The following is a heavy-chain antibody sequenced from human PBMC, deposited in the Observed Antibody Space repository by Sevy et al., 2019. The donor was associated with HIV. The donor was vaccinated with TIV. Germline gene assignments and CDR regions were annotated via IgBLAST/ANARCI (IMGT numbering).Heavy chain of an antibody. Sequence: GGSLRLSCAASGFSVSDTYMSWVRQAPGKGLEWVSVIYSGDKIYHADSVKGRFTISRDSSKNTIYLQLNSLRTEDTAVYYCARLNVYYYDDDGYYTTGNAFDIWGQGTMVTVSS. D-gene: IGHD3-22*01. V-gene: IGHV3-53*01. CDR2: IYSGDKI. J-gene: IGHJ3*02. CDR3: ARLNVYYYDDDGYYTTGNAFDI. CDR1: GFSVSDTY.